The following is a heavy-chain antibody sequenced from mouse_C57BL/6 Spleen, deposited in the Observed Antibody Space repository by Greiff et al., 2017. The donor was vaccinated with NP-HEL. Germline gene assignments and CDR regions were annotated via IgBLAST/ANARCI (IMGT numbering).Heavy chain of an antibody. J-gene: IGHJ4*01. V-gene: IGHV1-55*01. CDR2: IYPGSGST. Sequence: VQLQQPGAELVKPGASVKMSCKASGYTFTSYWITWVKQRPGQGLEWIGDIYPGSGSTNYNEKFKSKATLTVDTSSSTAYMQLSSLTSEDSAVYYCALYGSSYRAMDYWGQGTSVTVSS. CDR3: ALYGSSYRAMDY. D-gene: IGHD1-1*01. CDR1: GYTFTSYW.